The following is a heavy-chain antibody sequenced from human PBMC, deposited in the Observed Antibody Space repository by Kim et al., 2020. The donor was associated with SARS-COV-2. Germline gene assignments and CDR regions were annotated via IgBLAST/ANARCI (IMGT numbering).Heavy chain of an antibody. J-gene: IGHJ4*02. D-gene: IGHD6-13*01. CDR2: IYHSGST. CDR3: ARVASISSSSWRNDY. Sequence: SETLSLTCAVSGGSISSSNWWCWVRQPPGKGLWWIGEIYHSGSTNYNPSLKSRVTISVDKSKNQFSLKLSSVTAADTAVYYCARVASISSSSWRNDYWGQGTLVTVSS. V-gene: IGHV4-4*02. CDR1: GGSISSSNW.